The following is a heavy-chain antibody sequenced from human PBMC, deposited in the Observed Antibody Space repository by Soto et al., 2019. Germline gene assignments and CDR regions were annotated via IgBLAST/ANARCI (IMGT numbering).Heavy chain of an antibody. D-gene: IGHD2-8*01. Sequence: PGGSLRLSCAASGFTFSSYVMHWVRQAPGKGLEWVSAISGSGGSTYYADSVKGRFTISRDNSKNTLYLQMNSLRAGDTAVYYCARGYCTNGVCWGGYYGMDVWGQGTTVTVSS. V-gene: IGHV3-23*01. J-gene: IGHJ6*02. CDR2: ISGSGGST. CDR3: ARGYCTNGVCWGGYYGMDV. CDR1: GFTFSSYV.